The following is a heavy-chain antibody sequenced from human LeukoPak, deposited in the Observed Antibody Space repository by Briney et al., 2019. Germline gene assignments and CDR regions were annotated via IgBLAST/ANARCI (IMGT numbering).Heavy chain of an antibody. CDR1: GYTFNSYG. CDR2: ISAYNGNT. CDR3: ARDPDPYGSGSYYFVY. J-gene: IGHJ4*02. D-gene: IGHD3-10*01. V-gene: IGHV1-18*01. Sequence: ASVKVSCKASGYTFNSYGISWVRQAPGQGREWMGWISAYNGNTNYTQKLQGRVTMTTDTSTSTAYMEVRSLRSDDTAVYYCARDPDPYGSGSYYFVYWGQGTLVTVSS.